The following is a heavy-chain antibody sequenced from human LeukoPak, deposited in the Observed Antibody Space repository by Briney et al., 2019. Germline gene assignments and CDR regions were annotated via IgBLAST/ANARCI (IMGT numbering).Heavy chain of an antibody. CDR2: ISSGSVYI. J-gene: IGHJ4*02. D-gene: IGHD3-16*01. Sequence: GGSLRLSCAASGFTLSSYSMNWVRQAPGKGLEWVSSISSGSVYIYYADSVKGRFTISRDDAKNSLYLQMNSLRAEDTAGYYCARDWASADYWGQGTLVTVSS. CDR3: ARDWASADY. CDR1: GFTLSSYS. V-gene: IGHV3-21*01.